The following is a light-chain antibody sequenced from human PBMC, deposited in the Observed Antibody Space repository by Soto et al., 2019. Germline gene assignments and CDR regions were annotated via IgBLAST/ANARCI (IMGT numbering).Light chain of an antibody. CDR1: SSNIGSNY. CDR2: RNN. Sequence: QSVLTQPPSASGTPGQWVTISCSGSSSNIGSNYVYWYQQLPGTAPKLLIYRNNQRPSGVPDRFSGSKSGTSASLAISGLRSEDEADYYCAAWDDSLSGRGVFGTGTKVTVL. CDR3: AAWDDSLSGRGV. J-gene: IGLJ1*01. V-gene: IGLV1-47*01.